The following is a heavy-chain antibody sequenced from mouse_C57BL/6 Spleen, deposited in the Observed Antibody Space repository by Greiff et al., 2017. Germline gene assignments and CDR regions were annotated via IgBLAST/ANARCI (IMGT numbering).Heavy chain of an antibody. J-gene: IGHJ1*03. V-gene: IGHV1-52*01. CDR1: GYTFTSYW. CDR2: IDPSDSDT. D-gene: IGHD1-1*01. Sequence: QVQLQQPGAVLVRPGSSVKLSCKASGYTFTSYWMHWVKQRPIQGLEWIGNIDPSDSDTHYNQKFKDKATLTVDKSSSTAYMQLSSLTSEDSAVYYGARPGSSFWYFEVWGTGTTVTVSS. CDR3: ARPGSSFWYFEV.